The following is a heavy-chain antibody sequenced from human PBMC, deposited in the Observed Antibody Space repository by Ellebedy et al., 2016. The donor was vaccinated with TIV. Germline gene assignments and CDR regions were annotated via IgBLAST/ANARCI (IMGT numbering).Heavy chain of an antibody. CDR2: ISVYHGNT. CDR3: ARAVHYDILTGYQYAYYFDY. J-gene: IGHJ4*02. CDR1: GYTFTSYG. V-gene: IGHV1-18*01. D-gene: IGHD3-9*01. Sequence: ASVKVSCKASGYTFTSYGIRWVRQAPGQGLEWMGWISVYHGNTKYAQKFQDRVTMTADTSTSTAYMELRSLRSDDTAVYYCARAVHYDILTGYQYAYYFDYWGQGTLVTFSS.